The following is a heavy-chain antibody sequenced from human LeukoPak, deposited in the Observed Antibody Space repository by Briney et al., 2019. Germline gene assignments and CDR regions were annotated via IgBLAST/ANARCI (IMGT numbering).Heavy chain of an antibody. CDR1: GGSISSGGYS. J-gene: IGHJ4*02. V-gene: IGHV4-30-2*01. CDR3: ARGAPEFDY. D-gene: IGHD1-14*01. Sequence: SETLSLTCAVSGGSISSGGYSWSWIRQPPGTGLEWIGYIYHSGSTYYNPSLKSRVTISVDRSKNQFSLKLSSVTAADTAVYYCARGAPEFDYWGQGTLVTVSS. CDR2: IYHSGST.